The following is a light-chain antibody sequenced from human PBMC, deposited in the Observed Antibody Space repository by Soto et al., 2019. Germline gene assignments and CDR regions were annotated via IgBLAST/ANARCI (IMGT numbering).Light chain of an antibody. CDR3: MQGTHWPPYT. V-gene: IGKV2-30*01. Sequence: DVVMTQSPLSLPVTLGQPASISCRSSQSLAYSDGNTYLNWFQQRPGQSPRRLIYKVSNRDSGVPDRFSGSGSGTDVILKISRVEADDVGVYYCMQGTHWPPYTFGQGTKLEIK. CDR2: KVS. CDR1: QSLAYSDGNTY. J-gene: IGKJ2*01.